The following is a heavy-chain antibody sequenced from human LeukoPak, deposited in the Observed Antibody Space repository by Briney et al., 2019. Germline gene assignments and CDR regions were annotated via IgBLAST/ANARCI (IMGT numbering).Heavy chain of an antibody. CDR1: GFTFDDYG. CDR2: INWNGGST. Sequence: GGSLRLSCAASGFTFDDYGMSWVRQAPGKGLEWVSGINWNGGSTGYADSVKGRFTISRNNAKNSLYLQMNSLRAEDTALYYCASSSYANYYYMDVWGKGTTATVSS. CDR3: ASSSYANYYYMDV. V-gene: IGHV3-20*04. D-gene: IGHD1-26*01. J-gene: IGHJ6*03.